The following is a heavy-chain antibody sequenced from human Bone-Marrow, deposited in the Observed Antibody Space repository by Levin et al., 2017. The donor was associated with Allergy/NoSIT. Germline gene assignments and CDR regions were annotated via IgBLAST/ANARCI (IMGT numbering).Heavy chain of an antibody. J-gene: IGHJ2*01. CDR3: AKWVRGSDGGWFFDF. D-gene: IGHD3-16*01. CDR2: LSGRGETT. Sequence: GESLKISCAASGFTFSSYAMTSVRQAPGKGLEWISGLSGRGETTYYADSVKGRFTISRDNDKNTLFLQMNSLRTEDTALFYCAKWVRGSDGGWFFDFWGRGTLVTVSS. V-gene: IGHV3-23*01. CDR1: GFTFSSYA.